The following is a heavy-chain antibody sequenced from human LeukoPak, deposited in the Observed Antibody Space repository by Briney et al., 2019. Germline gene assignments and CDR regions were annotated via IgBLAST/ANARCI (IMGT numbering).Heavy chain of an antibody. CDR1: GGSISSFY. J-gene: IGHJ4*02. CDR3: ARQAYSSSSWWYFDY. CDR2: IYYSGST. D-gene: IGHD6-6*01. V-gene: IGHV4-59*08. Sequence: IPSETLSLTCTVSGGSISSFYWSWIRQPPGKGLEWIGYIYYSGSTNYNPSLKSRATISVDTSKNQFSLKLSSVTAADTAVYYCARQAYSSSSWWYFDYWGQGTLVTVSS.